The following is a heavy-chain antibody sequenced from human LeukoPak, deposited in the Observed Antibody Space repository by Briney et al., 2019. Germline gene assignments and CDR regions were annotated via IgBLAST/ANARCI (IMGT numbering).Heavy chain of an antibody. CDR2: IYYTGST. CDR1: GGSINNSSSDY. CDR3: ARHLEYTTSGKAFDV. V-gene: IGHV4-39*01. Sequence: SETLSLTCTVSGGSINNSSSDYWAWIRQPPGKGLEWICNIYYTGSTYYTSSLKSRVTMSVDTSKNVFSLTLKSLTSADTAVYYCARHLEYTTSGKAFDVWGQGTLVSVSS. J-gene: IGHJ3*01. D-gene: IGHD3-3*01.